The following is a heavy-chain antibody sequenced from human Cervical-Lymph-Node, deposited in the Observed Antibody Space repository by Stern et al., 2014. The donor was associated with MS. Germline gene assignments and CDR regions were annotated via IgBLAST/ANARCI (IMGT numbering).Heavy chain of an antibody. CDR1: GFTFSNSV. CDR2: IVGGSGNT. CDR3: AADSLRIEAIGTGKV. Sequence: QLVQSGPEVKKPGTSVKVSCKASGFTFSNSVVQWVRQARGQRLEWIGWIVGGSGNTDYAQKVQERVTISRDMSQSTAYMEVSSLRSEDAAVYYCAADSLRIEAIGTGKVWGHGTLVTVAS. J-gene: IGHJ4*01. V-gene: IGHV1-58*01. D-gene: IGHD5-12*01.